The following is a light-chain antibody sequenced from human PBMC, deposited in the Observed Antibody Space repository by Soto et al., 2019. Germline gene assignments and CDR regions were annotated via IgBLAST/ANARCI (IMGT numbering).Light chain of an antibody. CDR1: QGTRTA. J-gene: IGKJ5*01. V-gene: IGKV1-13*02. CDR2: DAS. Sequence: AVQLTQSPSSLSASVGHRVTITCRARQGTRTALALYQQKPGMPPKLLIYDASRLESGVPSRFSGSGYGTHFTLPLSSLQPEDFATYYCLQLNAYPLTCGQGTRLEIK. CDR3: LQLNAYPLT.